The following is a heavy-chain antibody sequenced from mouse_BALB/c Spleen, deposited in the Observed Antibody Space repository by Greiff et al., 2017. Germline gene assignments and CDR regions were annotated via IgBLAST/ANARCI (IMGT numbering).Heavy chain of an antibody. CDR1: GYSFTSYW. V-gene: IGHV1-5*01. CDR2: IYPGNSDT. Sequence: VQLKESGTVLARPGASVKMSCKASGYSFTSYWMHWVKQRPGQGLEWIGAIYPGNSDTSYNQKFKGKAKLTAVTSASTAYMELSSLTNEDSAVYYCTRGDYYGSSYDAMDYWGQGTSVTVSS. J-gene: IGHJ4*01. D-gene: IGHD1-1*01. CDR3: TRGDYYGSSYDAMDY.